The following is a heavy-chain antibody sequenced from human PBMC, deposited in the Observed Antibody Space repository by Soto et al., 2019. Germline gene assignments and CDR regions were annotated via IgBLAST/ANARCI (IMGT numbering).Heavy chain of an antibody. CDR3: ARPCSSGWYPFDY. J-gene: IGHJ4*02. D-gene: IGHD6-19*01. Sequence: QLQLQESGPGLVKPSETLSLTCTVSGGSISSSSYYWGWIRQPPGKGLEWIGSIYYTGSAYYNPSLKSRVTISVDTSKNQFSLQLSSVTAADTAVYYCARPCSSGWYPFDYWGQGTLVTVFS. V-gene: IGHV4-39*01. CDR2: IYYTGSA. CDR1: GGSISSSSYY.